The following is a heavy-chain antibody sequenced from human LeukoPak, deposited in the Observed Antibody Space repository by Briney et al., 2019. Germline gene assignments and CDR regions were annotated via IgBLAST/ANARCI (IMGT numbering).Heavy chain of an antibody. CDR3: ARGPTYYYDSSGYPDAFDI. CDR2: IIPIRGIA. Sequence: ASVKVSCKASGGTFSSYTISWVRQAPGQGLEGMGRIIPIRGIANYAQKFQGRVTITADKSTSTAYMELSSLRSEDTAVYYCARGPTYYYDSSGYPDAFDIWGQGTMVTVSS. J-gene: IGHJ3*02. V-gene: IGHV1-69*02. CDR1: GGTFSSYT. D-gene: IGHD3-22*01.